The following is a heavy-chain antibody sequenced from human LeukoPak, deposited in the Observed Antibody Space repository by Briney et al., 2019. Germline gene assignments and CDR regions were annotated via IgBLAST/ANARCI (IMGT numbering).Heavy chain of an antibody. CDR3: ARVPYDRSGYYSYFDN. J-gene: IGHJ4*02. CDR1: GFTFSTYW. V-gene: IGHV3-74*01. D-gene: IGHD3-22*01. Sequence: GGSLRLSCAASGFTFSTYWMHWVRQVPGKGLVWVLCINSDGSTTRYADSVKGRFTTSRDNAKNTLYLQMNSLRAEDTAVYYCARVPYDRSGYYSYFDNWGQGTLVTVSS. CDR2: INSDGSTT.